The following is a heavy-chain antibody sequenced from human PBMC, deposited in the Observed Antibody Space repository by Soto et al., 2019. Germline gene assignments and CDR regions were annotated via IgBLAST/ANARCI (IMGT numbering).Heavy chain of an antibody. Sequence: QLQLQESGPGLVKPSETLSLACSVSGASVSGSAYYWGWIRQPPGKGLAWVGSIHYSGITHYNPSLKRRATISVDTSQNQFSLKLSSVTAADTAVYYCARRAHGYPTNWFDPWGQGTLVIVSS. J-gene: IGHJ5*02. D-gene: IGHD3-22*01. V-gene: IGHV4-39*01. CDR1: GASVSGSAYY. CDR2: IHYSGIT. CDR3: ARRAHGYPTNWFDP.